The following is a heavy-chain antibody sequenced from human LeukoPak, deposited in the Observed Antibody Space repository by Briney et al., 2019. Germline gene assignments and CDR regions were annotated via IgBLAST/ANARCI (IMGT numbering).Heavy chain of an antibody. V-gene: IGHV2-5*02. CDR2: IFWDDTK. Sequence: KESGPTLVKPTQTLTLTCTFSGFSLSTSGVGVGWIRQPPGKALEWLAVIFWDDTKRYSPSLKSRLTITKDTSKNQVVLTLTNIDPVDTATFYCAHTTAYTNSWYFDSWGQGTLVTVSS. D-gene: IGHD6-13*01. J-gene: IGHJ4*02. CDR1: GFSLSTSGVG. CDR3: AHTTAYTNSWYFDS.